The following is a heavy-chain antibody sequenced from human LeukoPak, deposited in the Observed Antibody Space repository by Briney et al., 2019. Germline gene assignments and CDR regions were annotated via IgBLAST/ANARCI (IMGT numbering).Heavy chain of an antibody. CDR2: ISGSGGST. CDR3: AKDGPGYYDSSGYLDY. V-gene: IGHV3-23*01. J-gene: IGHJ4*02. CDR1: GFTFNNYA. D-gene: IGHD3-22*01. Sequence: GGSLRLSCAASGFTFNNYAMSWVRQAPGKGLEWVSAISGSGGSTYYADSVKGRFTISRDNAKNTLYLQMNSLRAEDTALYYCAKDGPGYYDSSGYLDYWGQGTLVTVSS.